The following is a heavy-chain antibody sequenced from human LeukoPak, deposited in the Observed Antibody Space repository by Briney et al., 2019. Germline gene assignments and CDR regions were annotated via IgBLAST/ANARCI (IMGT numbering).Heavy chain of an antibody. Sequence: GGSLRLSCAASGFTFSSFNMNWVRQAPGKGLEWVSSISTTSSLIWCADSLKGRFTISRENAKNSLYLQMNSLRAGDTAVYYCARGSMDFDWSSLNYYFDYWGQGTLVTVSS. V-gene: IGHV3-21*01. D-gene: IGHD3-9*01. J-gene: IGHJ4*02. CDR2: ISTTSSLI. CDR3: ARGSMDFDWSSLNYYFDY. CDR1: GFTFSSFN.